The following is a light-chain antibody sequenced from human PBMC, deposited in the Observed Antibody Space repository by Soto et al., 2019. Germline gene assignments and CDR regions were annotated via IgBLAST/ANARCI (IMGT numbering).Light chain of an antibody. CDR3: QQANSFPYT. CDR1: QDISNW. Sequence: DIQMTQSPSSVSASVGDRDTITCRASQDISNWLAWYQQKPGKAPKLLIYAASRLQSGAPSRFSGSGSGTDFTLTISSLQPEDFATYYCQQANSFPYTFGQGTKLEIK. CDR2: AAS. J-gene: IGKJ2*01. V-gene: IGKV1D-12*01.